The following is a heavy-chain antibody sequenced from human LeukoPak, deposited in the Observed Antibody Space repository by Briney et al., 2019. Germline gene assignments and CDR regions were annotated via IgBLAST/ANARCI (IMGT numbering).Heavy chain of an antibody. CDR3: ARVKGSGWYEVAY. V-gene: IGHV3-48*04. Sequence: GGSLRLSCAASGLTFSGSTMHWVRQAPGKGLEWVSYISSGGTTIYYADSVKGRFTISRDNVKNSLYLLVNSLSAEDTGIYYCARVKGSGWYEVAYWGQGTLVTVSS. CDR2: ISSGGTTI. J-gene: IGHJ4*02. D-gene: IGHD6-19*01. CDR1: GLTFSGST.